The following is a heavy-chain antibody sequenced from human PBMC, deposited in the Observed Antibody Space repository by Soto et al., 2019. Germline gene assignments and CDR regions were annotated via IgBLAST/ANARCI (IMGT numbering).Heavy chain of an antibody. Sequence: EVQLVESGGGLVQPGGSLRLSCAASGFTFSSYWMHWVRQAPGKGLVWVSRINSDGSSTSYADSVKGRVTISRDNAKNTLYLQMNSLRAEDTAVYYCARETVTFEYGMDVWGQGTTVTVSS. J-gene: IGHJ6*02. CDR1: GFTFSSYW. CDR3: ARETVTFEYGMDV. CDR2: INSDGSST. D-gene: IGHD4-17*01. V-gene: IGHV3-74*01.